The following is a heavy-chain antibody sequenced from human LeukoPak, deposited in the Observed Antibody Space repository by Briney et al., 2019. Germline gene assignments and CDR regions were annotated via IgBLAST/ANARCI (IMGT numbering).Heavy chain of an antibody. V-gene: IGHV1-24*01. D-gene: IGHD3-9*01. J-gene: IGHJ3*02. Sequence: ASVKVSCKVSGYTLTELSMHWVRQAPGKGLEWMGGFDPEDGETIYAQKFQGRVTMTEDTSTDTAYMELSSLRSEDTAVYYCARMTYYDILTGYPNDAFDIWGQGTMVTVSS. CDR2: FDPEDGET. CDR1: GYTLTELS. CDR3: ARMTYYDILTGYPNDAFDI.